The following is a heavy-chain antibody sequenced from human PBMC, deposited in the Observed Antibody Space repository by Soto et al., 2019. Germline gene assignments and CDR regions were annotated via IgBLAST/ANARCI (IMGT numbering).Heavy chain of an antibody. D-gene: IGHD2-15*01. CDR2: IIPIFGTA. CDR1: GGTFSSYA. J-gene: IGHJ6*01. Sequence: SSVMVSCKDSGGTFSSYAMSWVRQAPVQGLEWMGGIIPIFGTANYAQKFQGRVTSTADESTSTAYMELSSLRSEDTAVYYCARAPIDILVVGALDYYYHYGMDVWG. V-gene: IGHV1-69*13. CDR3: ARAPIDILVVGALDYYYHYGMDV.